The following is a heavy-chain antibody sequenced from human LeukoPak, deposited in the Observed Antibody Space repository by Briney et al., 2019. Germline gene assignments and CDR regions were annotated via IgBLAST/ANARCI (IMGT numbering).Heavy chain of an antibody. CDR3: AREVPSELLWFGESSRDPFYGMDV. CDR2: ISGSGGST. Sequence: GGSLRLSYAASGFTFSSYAMSWVRRAPGKGLEWDSDISGSGGSTYYADSVKGRFTISRDNSKNTLYLQMNSLRAEDTAVYYCAREVPSELLWFGESSRDPFYGMDVWGQGTTVTVSS. D-gene: IGHD3-10*01. J-gene: IGHJ6*02. V-gene: IGHV3-23*01. CDR1: GFTFSSYA.